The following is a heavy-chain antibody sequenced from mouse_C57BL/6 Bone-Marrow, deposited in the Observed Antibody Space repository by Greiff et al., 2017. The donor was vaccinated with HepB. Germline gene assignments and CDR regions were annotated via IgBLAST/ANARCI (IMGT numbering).Heavy chain of an antibody. CDR2: IDPSDSYT. D-gene: IGHD2-3*01. J-gene: IGHJ4*01. V-gene: IGHV1-50*01. Sequence: QVQLQQPGAELVKPGASVKLSCKASGYTFTSYWMQWVKQRPGQGLEWIGEIDPSDSYTNYNQKFKGKATLTVDTSSSTAYMQLSSLTSEDSAVYYCAMGWLLHYYAMDYWGQGTSVTVSS. CDR1: GYTFTSYW. CDR3: AMGWLLHYYAMDY.